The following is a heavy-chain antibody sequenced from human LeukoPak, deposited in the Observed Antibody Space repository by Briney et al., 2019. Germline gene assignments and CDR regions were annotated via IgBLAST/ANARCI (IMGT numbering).Heavy chain of an antibody. Sequence: GGSLRLSCAASGFTFSSYSMNWVRQAPGKGLEWVSSISSSSSYIYYADSVKGRFTISRDNAKNSLYLQMNSLRAEDTAVYYCARNFDCSSTSCHTDYWGQGTLVTVSS. V-gene: IGHV3-21*01. J-gene: IGHJ4*02. D-gene: IGHD2-2*02. CDR3: ARNFDCSSTSCHTDY. CDR1: GFTFSSYS. CDR2: ISSSSSYI.